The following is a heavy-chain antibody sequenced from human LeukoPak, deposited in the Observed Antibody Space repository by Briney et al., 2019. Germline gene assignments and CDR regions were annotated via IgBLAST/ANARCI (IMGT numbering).Heavy chain of an antibody. CDR1: GFTFGDYA. V-gene: IGHV3-49*04. J-gene: IGHJ4*02. CDR2: IRSKAYGGTT. Sequence: PGGSLRLSCTASGFTFGDYAMSWVRQAPGKGLEWVGFIRSKAYGGTTEYAASVKGRFTISRDDSKSIAYLQMNSLKTEDTAVYYCTRGAPLLDYWGQGTLVTVSS. CDR3: TRGAPLLDY.